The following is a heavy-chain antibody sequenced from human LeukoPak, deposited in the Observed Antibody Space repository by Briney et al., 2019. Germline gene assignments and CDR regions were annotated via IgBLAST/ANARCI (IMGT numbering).Heavy chain of an antibody. J-gene: IGHJ5*02. Sequence: SETLSLTCTVSDGAIAGYSWSWIRQAPGKGLEWIGYIYYSGDTNYNPSLQSRVTASVDTSKNQFSLKLTSVSAADTAVYYCVRGPYGSGISNWFDPWGQGTQVIVSS. D-gene: IGHD3-10*01. V-gene: IGHV4-59*01. CDR3: VRGPYGSGISNWFDP. CDR1: DGAIAGYS. CDR2: IYYSGDT.